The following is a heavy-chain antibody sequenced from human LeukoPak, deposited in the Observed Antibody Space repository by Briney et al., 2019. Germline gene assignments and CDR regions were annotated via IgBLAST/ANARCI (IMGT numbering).Heavy chain of an antibody. Sequence: SETLTLVNTGSGGSIGSYSVCCIRQPPGKGLEWIGYIYYSGSTNYNPSLKSRVTISVDTSKNQFSLKLSSVTAADTAVYYCARDVDILIGYRGLFDYWGQGNLVTVSS. V-gene: IGHV4-59*12. D-gene: IGHD3-9*01. CDR1: GGSIGSYS. CDR2: IYYSGST. J-gene: IGHJ4*02. CDR3: ARDVDILIGYRGLFDY.